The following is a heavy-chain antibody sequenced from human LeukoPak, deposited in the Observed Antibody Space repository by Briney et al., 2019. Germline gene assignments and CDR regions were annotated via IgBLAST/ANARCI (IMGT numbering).Heavy chain of an antibody. V-gene: IGHV3-74*01. CDR2: IDTGGSYT. D-gene: IGHD7-27*01. Sequence: GGSLRLSCAASGFTFSDYWMHWVRQTPGKGLVWVSRIDTGGSYTSYADSVKGRFTISRDNAKNTLYLQMNSLRAEDTAVYYYARDSITADNSLDYWGRGTLVTVSS. J-gene: IGHJ4*02. CDR1: GFTFSDYW. CDR3: ARDSITADNSLDY.